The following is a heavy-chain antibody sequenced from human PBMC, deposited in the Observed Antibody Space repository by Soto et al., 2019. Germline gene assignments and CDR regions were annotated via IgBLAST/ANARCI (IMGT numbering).Heavy chain of an antibody. CDR1: GGSISSSSYY. J-gene: IGHJ4*02. D-gene: IGHD3-10*01. V-gene: IGHV4-39*01. CDR2: IYYSGST. CDR3: ARLTTKGSGSYYFDY. Sequence: SETLSLTCTVSGGSISSSSYYWGWIRQPPGKGLEWIGSIYYSGSTYYNPSLKSRVTISADTSKNQFSLKLSSVTAADSAVYYCARLTTKGSGSYYFDYWGQGTLVTVSS.